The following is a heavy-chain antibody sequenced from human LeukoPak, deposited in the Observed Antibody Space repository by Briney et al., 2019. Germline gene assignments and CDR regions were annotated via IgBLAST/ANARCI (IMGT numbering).Heavy chain of an antibody. V-gene: IGHV1-69*06. J-gene: IGHJ3*02. Sequence: RASVKVSCKASGGTFSSYAISWVRQAPGQGLEWMGGIIPIFGTANYAQKFQGRVTITADKSTGTAYMELSSLRSEDTAVYYCARDWGMIVVAKDAFDIWGQGTMVTVSS. CDR3: ARDWGMIVVAKDAFDI. CDR1: GGTFSSYA. CDR2: IIPIFGTA. D-gene: IGHD3-22*01.